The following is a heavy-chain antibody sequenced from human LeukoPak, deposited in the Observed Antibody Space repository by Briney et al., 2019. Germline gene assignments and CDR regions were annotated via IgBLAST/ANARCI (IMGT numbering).Heavy chain of an antibody. D-gene: IGHD2-2*01. J-gene: IGHJ3*02. CDR2: IKQAGSEK. Sequence: HPGGSLRLSRAASGFSFSSNWMSWGRPAPRKRLGWVANIKQAGSEKYYVDSVKGRFTISRDNPKDSLYLQMNSLRAEDTAVYYCAWRRSIVVVPAAAFDIWGQGTMVTVSS. V-gene: IGHV3-7*01. CDR1: GFSFSSNW. CDR3: AWRRSIVVVPAAAFDI.